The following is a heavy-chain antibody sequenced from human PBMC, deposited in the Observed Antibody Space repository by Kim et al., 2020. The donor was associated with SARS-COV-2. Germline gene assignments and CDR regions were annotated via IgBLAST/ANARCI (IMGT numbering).Heavy chain of an antibody. CDR3: ARGGWGRCSGGSCYSGYYYYGMDV. D-gene: IGHD2-15*01. CDR1: GGTFSSYA. Sequence: SVKVSCKASGGTFSSYAISWVRQAPGQGLEWMGGIIPIFGTANYAQKFQGRVTITADESTSTAYMELSSLGSEDTAVYYCARGGWGRCSGGSCYSGYYYYGMDVWGQGTTVTISS. J-gene: IGHJ6*02. CDR2: IIPIFGTA. V-gene: IGHV1-69*13.